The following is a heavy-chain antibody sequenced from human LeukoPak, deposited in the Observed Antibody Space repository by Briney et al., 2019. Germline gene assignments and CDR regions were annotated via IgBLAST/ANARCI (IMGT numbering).Heavy chain of an antibody. Sequence: GRSLRLSRGAWGLLFSHYYTRGIRQAPRKGLERVSYISSSSSYTNYADSVKGRFTISRDNAKNSLYLQMNSLRAEDTAVYYCARNRNYRSIDEKVDYFDYWGQGTLVTVSS. CDR1: GLLFSHYY. D-gene: IGHD6-6*01. CDR3: ARNRNYRSIDEKVDYFDY. J-gene: IGHJ4*02. CDR2: ISSSSSYT. V-gene: IGHV3-11*03.